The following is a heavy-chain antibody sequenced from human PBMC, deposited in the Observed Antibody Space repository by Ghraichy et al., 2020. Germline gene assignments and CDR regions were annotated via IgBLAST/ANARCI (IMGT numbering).Heavy chain of an antibody. V-gene: IGHV4-30-2*01. CDR1: GGSISDSGYS. J-gene: IGHJ3*02. D-gene: IGHD5-18*01. CDR3: ARANEAHSYAVLPAFDM. CDR2: MYYSAST. Sequence: LRLSCAVSGGSISDSGYSWSWIRQPPGKGLEWIGYMYYSASTYYNPSLKSRVTISENRPKNQIFLSLYSVTAADTAVYYCARANEAHSYAVLPAFDMWGHGTMGTVSS.